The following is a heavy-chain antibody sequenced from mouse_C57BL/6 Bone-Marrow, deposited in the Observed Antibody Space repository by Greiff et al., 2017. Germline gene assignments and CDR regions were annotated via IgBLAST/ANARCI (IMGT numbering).Heavy chain of an antibody. V-gene: IGHV1-50*01. CDR1: GYTFTSYW. J-gene: IGHJ1*03. Sequence: QVQLQQPGAELVKPGASVKLSCKASGYTFTSYWMQWVKQRPGQGLEWIGEIDPSDSYTNYNPKFKGKATLTVDTSSSTAYMQLSSLTSEDSAVYYCARWGYGNPWYFDVWGTGTTVTVSS. CDR3: ARWGYGNPWYFDV. D-gene: IGHD1-1*01. CDR2: IDPSDSYT.